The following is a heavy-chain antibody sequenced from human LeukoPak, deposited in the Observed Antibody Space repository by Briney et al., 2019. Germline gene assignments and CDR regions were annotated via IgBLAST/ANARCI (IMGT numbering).Heavy chain of an antibody. CDR1: GFTFSSYS. CDR3: ASARWLFDY. V-gene: IGHV3-7*01. J-gene: IGHJ4*02. Sequence: PGGSLRLSCAASGFTFSSYSMNWVRQAPGKGLEWVANIKQDGSEKYYVDSVKGRFTISRDNAKNSLYLQMNSLRAEDTAVYYCASARWLFDYWGQGTLVTVSS. CDR2: IKQDGSEK. D-gene: IGHD5-12*01.